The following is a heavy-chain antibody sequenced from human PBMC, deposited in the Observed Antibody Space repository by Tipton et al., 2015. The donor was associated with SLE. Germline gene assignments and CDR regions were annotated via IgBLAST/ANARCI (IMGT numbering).Heavy chain of an antibody. CDR1: GYSIISTQW. CDR2: IYSSGYT. Sequence: TLSLTCGVSGYSIISTQWWGWIRQPPGKGLEWIGYIYSSGYTYYNPSLKSRVTMSVDTSKNQFSLHLTSVTSADTAVYYCATYFYDATGYQSVDDWGQGALVTVSS. D-gene: IGHD3-22*01. J-gene: IGHJ4*02. V-gene: IGHV4-28*01. CDR3: ATYFYDATGYQSVDD.